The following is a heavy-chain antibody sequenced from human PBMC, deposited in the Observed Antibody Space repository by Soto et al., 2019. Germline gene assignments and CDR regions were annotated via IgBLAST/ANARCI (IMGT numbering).Heavy chain of an antibody. CDR3: ARGCYDFWSGYYNRYYYMDV. V-gene: IGHV4-34*01. D-gene: IGHD3-3*01. J-gene: IGHJ6*03. CDR1: GGSFSGYY. Sequence: PSETLSLTCAVYGGSFSGYYWSWIRQPPGKGLDWIGEINHSGSTNYNPSLKSRVTISVDTSKNQFSLKLSSVTAADTAVYYCARGCYDFWSGYYNRYYYMDVWGKGTTVTVSS. CDR2: INHSGST.